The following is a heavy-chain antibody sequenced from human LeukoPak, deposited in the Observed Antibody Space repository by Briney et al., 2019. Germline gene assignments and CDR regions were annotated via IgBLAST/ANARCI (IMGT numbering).Heavy chain of an antibody. J-gene: IGHJ4*02. CDR2: ITGTSGGSTITT. Sequence: PGGSLGLSCEASGSTFSTYAMTWVRQAPGKGLEWVALITGTSGGSTITTFYADSVKGRFTISRDNSKNTLFLQMNSLRDEDTAIYYCAKDPASGYCSGGWCRDSPFDSWGQGTLVTVSS. CDR3: AKDPASGYCSGGWCRDSPFDS. V-gene: IGHV3-23*01. D-gene: IGHD2-15*01. CDR1: GSTFSTYA.